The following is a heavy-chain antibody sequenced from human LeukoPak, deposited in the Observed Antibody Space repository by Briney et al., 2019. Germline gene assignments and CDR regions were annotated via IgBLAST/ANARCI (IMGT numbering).Heavy chain of an antibody. D-gene: IGHD3-22*01. V-gene: IGHV1-46*01. J-gene: IGHJ5*02. Sequence: ASVKVSCKASGYTFTSYYMHWVRQAPGQGLEWMGIINPSGGSTSYAQKFQGRVTMTRGTSTSTVYMELSSLRSEDTAVYYCAREARNGSGYYSEGFDPWGQGTLVTVSS. CDR1: GYTFTSYY. CDR2: INPSGGST. CDR3: AREARNGSGYYSEGFDP.